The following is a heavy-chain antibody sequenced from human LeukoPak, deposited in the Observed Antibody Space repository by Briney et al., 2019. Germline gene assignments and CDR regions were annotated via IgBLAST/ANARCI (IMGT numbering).Heavy chain of an antibody. J-gene: IGHJ5*02. CDR2: INHSGST. Sequence: SETLSLTCAVYGGSFSGYYWSWIRQPPGKGLEWIGEINHSGSTNYNPSLKSRVTISVDTSKNQFSLKLSSVTAADTAVYYCASRYYDILTGYYNWFDPWGHGTLVTVSS. D-gene: IGHD3-9*01. CDR1: GGSFSGYY. V-gene: IGHV4-34*01. CDR3: ASRYYDILTGYYNWFDP.